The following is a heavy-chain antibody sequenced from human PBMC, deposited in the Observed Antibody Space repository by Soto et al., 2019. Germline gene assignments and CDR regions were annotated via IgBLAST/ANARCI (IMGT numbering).Heavy chain of an antibody. CDR3: ARGRAEYYYYYYGMDV. D-gene: IGHD1-26*01. J-gene: IGHJ6*02. CDR2: INHSGST. CDR1: GGSFSGYY. V-gene: IGHV4-34*01. Sequence: QVQLQQWGAGLLKPSETLSLTCAVYGGSFSGYYWSWIRQPPGKGLEWIGEINHSGSTNYNPSLKRRVTISVDTSKNQFSLKLSSVTAADTAVYYCARGRAEYYYYYYGMDVWGQGTTVTVSS.